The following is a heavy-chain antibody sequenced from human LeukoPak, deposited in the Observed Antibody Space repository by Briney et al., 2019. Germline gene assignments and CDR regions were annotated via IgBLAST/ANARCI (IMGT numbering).Heavy chain of an antibody. CDR3: AREVNDYDAFDI. D-gene: IGHD4-11*01. Sequence: GSLRLSCAASGFTFTRYWMHWVRQVPGKGLVWISRISTDGSRTTYADSVKGRFTISRDNAKNSLYLQMNSLRAEDTAVYYCAREVNDYDAFDIWGQGTMVTVSS. V-gene: IGHV3-74*01. CDR1: GFTFTRYW. J-gene: IGHJ3*02. CDR2: ISTDGSRT.